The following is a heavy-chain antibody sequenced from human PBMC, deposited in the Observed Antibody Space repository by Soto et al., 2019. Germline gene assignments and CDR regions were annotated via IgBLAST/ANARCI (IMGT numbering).Heavy chain of an antibody. CDR3: ARAPIIVEIPPAPSGWFDP. V-gene: IGHV4-4*02. J-gene: IGHJ5*02. D-gene: IGHD2-2*01. CDR1: GDSISKTNW. Sequence: PSETLSLTCTVSGDSISKTNWWSWVRQPPGXGLEWIGEIHQSGSTNYSPSLKGRVTISVDNSKNQFSLKLRSVSAADTAVYYCARAPIIVEIPPAPSGWFDPWGQGTLVTAPQ. CDR2: IHQSGST.